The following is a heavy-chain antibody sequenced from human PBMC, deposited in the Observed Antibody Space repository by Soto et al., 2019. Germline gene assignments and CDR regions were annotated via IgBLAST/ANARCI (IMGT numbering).Heavy chain of an antibody. D-gene: IGHD3-22*01. V-gene: IGHV4-59*08. CDR1: GSPISSYY. Sequence: PSETLSLTCTVSGSPISSYYWSWFRQPPGQGLEWVGYIYYTGTTTYNPSLKSRVSISVDASKSQFSLNLRSVTAADTAVYYCARLGDYYRYYFDYWGQGALVTVSS. J-gene: IGHJ4*02. CDR3: ARLGDYYRYYFDY. CDR2: IYYTGTT.